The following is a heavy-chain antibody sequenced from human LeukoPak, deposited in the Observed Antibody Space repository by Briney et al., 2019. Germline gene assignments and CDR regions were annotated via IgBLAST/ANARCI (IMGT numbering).Heavy chain of an antibody. V-gene: IGHV4-34*01. CDR1: GGSFSGYY. CDR2: INHSGST. J-gene: IGHJ3*02. D-gene: IGHD3-22*01. Sequence: PSETLSLTCAVYGGSFSGYYWSWIRQPPGKGLKWIGEINHSGSTNYNPSLKSRVTISVDTSKNQFSLKLSSVTVADTAVYYYARGQGMIVVAHAFDIWGQGTMVTVSS. CDR3: ARGQGMIVVAHAFDI.